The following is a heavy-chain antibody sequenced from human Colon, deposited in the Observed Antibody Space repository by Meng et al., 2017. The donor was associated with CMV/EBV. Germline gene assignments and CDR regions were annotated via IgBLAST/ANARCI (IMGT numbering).Heavy chain of an antibody. CDR3: AGSRGWARPPEF. V-gene: IGHV3-21*01. Sequence: GESLKISCVVSGFPLNSYGMHWVRQAPGKGLEWVSSISSSLSHIYYADSVKGRFSIFRDDAKNSLFLQMNSLRDEDTAVYYCAGSRGWARPPEFWGQGTLVTVSS. D-gene: IGHD6-19*01. J-gene: IGHJ1*01. CDR1: GFPLNSYG. CDR2: ISSSLSHI.